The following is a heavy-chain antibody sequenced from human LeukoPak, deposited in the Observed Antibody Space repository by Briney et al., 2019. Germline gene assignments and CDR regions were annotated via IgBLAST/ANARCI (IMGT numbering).Heavy chain of an antibody. D-gene: IGHD3-10*01. V-gene: IGHV1-69*13. CDR3: ARGDIAVVRGVQRTFDY. CDR1: GGTFSSYA. CDR2: IIPIFGTA. Sequence: SVKVSCKASGGTFSSYAISWVRQAPGQGLEWMGGIIPIFGTANYAQKFQGRVTITADESTSTAYMELSSLRSEDTAVYYCARGDIAVVRGVQRTFDYWGQGTLVTVSS. J-gene: IGHJ4*02.